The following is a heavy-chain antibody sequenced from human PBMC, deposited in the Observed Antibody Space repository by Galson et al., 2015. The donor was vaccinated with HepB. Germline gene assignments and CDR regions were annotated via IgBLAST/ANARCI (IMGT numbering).Heavy chain of an antibody. CDR3: ARNEIPQPAGSGYVWLDP. CDR1: GYTFTSYG. D-gene: IGHD3-3*01. V-gene: IGHV1-18*01. CDR2: ISAYNGNT. Sequence: SVKVSCKASGYTFTSYGISWVRQAPGQGLEWMGWISAYNGNTNYAQKLQGRVTMTTDTSTSTAYMELRSLRSDDTAVYYCARNEIPQPAGSGYVWLDPWGQGTLVTVSS. J-gene: IGHJ5*02.